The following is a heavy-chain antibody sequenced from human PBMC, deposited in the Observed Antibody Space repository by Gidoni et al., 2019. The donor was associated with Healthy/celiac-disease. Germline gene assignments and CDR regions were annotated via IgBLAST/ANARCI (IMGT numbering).Heavy chain of an antibody. CDR3: ARDRRASWIGAYYYYYGMDV. CDR1: GFTFSSYW. J-gene: IGHJ6*02. CDR2: IKQDGSEK. Sequence: EVQLVESGGGLVQPGGSLRLSCGASGFTFSSYWISWVRQAPGKGRELVANIKQDGSEKYYVDSVKGRFTISRDNAKNSLYLQMNSLRAEDTAVYYCARDRRASWIGAYYYYYGMDVWGQGTTVTVSS. D-gene: IGHD2-2*01. V-gene: IGHV3-7*01.